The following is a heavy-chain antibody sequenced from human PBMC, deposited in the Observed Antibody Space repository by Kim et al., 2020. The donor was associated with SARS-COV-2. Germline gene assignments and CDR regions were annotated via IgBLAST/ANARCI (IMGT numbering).Heavy chain of an antibody. V-gene: IGHV3-66*01. CDR2: IYSGGST. CDR1: GFTVRSTY. Sequence: GGSLRLSCAASGFTVRSTYMNWVRQAPGKGLKWVSVIYSGGSTAYADSVKGRFTISRDDSTNTLYLQMNSLGVEDTAVYFCARAPARADNYWGQGTLVTVSS. CDR3: ARAPARADNY. J-gene: IGHJ4*02.